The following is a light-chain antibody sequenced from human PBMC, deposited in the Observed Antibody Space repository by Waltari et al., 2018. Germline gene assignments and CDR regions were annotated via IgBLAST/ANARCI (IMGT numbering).Light chain of an antibody. Sequence: GQRVTISCSGSSSNIGSNYVYWYQQLPGTAPKLLIYRNTQRPSGVPDRFSGSKSGTSASLAISGLRSEDEADYYCAAWDDSLSAVVFGGGTKLTVL. CDR1: SSNIGSNY. J-gene: IGLJ2*01. CDR2: RNT. V-gene: IGLV1-47*01. CDR3: AAWDDSLSAVV.